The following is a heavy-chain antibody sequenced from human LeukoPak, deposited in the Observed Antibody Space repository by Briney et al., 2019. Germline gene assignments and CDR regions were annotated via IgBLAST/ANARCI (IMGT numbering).Heavy chain of an antibody. CDR2: ISWNSGSI. Sequence: PGGSLRLSCAASGFTFDDYAMHWVRQAPGKGLEWVSGISWNSGSIGYADSVKGRFTISRDNAKNSLYLQMNSLRAEGTALYYYAKDKRGDARGYFDYWGQGTLVTVSS. V-gene: IGHV3-9*01. D-gene: IGHD2-2*01. J-gene: IGHJ4*02. CDR1: GFTFDDYA. CDR3: AKDKRGDARGYFDY.